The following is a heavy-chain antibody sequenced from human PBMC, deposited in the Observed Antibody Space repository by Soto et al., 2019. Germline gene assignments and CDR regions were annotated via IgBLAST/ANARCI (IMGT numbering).Heavy chain of an antibody. D-gene: IGHD3-22*01. CDR3: ARVVYYDSSGYYYD. CDR1: GGTFSSYA. V-gene: IGHV1-69*06. J-gene: IGHJ4*02. Sequence: SVKVSCKASGGTFSSYAISWVRQAPGQGLEWMGGIIPIFGTANYAQKFQGRVTITADKSTSTAYMELSSLRSEDTAVYYCARVVYYDSSGYYYDWGQGTLVTVSS. CDR2: IIPIFGTA.